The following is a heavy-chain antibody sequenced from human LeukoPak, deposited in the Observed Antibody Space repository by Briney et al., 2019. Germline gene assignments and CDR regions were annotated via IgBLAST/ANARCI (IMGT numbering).Heavy chain of an antibody. CDR1: GFTFSNSW. D-gene: IGHD5-12*01. J-gene: IGHJ4*02. CDR3: ARAGLYSGSGLDF. CDR2: VQHIGGET. V-gene: IGHV3-7*01. Sequence: PGGSLRLSCAGSGFTFSNSWMGWVRQAPGKGLEWVANVQHIGGETYYVDSVKGRFTISRDNAKNSLYLQMDSLTPEDTAVYYCARAGLYSGSGLDFWGQGTLVSVSS.